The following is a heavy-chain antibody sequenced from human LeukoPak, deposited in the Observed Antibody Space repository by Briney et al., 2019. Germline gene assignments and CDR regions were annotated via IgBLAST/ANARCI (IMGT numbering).Heavy chain of an antibody. CDR2: ISAYNGNT. D-gene: IGHD3-10*01. V-gene: IGHV1-18*01. J-gene: IGHJ4*02. CDR1: GYTFTSYG. Sequence: ASVKVSCKASGYTFTSYGISWVRQAPGQGLEWTGWISAYNGNTNYAQKLQGRVTMTTDTSTSTAYMELRSLRSDDTAVYYCARDQAYYGSGSYDYWGQGTLVAVSS. CDR3: ARDQAYYGSGSYDY.